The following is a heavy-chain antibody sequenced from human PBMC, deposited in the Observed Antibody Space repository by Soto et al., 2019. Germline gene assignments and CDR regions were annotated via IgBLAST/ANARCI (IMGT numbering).Heavy chain of an antibody. CDR1: GYTFTSYG. J-gene: IGHJ5*01. V-gene: IGHV1-18*01. Sequence: GASVKVSCKASGYTFTSYGISWVRQAPGQGLEWMGWISAYNGNTNYAQKLQGRVTMTTDTSNNQVSLQLNSVTPDDTAVYYCARLIGNSWLDSWGQGTLVTVSS. D-gene: IGHD3-16*01. CDR2: ISAYNGNT. CDR3: ARLIGNSWLDS.